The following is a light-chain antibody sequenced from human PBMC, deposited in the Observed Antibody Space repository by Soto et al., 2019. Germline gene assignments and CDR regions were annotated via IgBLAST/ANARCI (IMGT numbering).Light chain of an antibody. CDR2: GAS. Sequence: EIVLTQSPGTLSLSPGERVTLSCRASQSVSSNYLPWYQQKPGQAPSLLLYGASSRATGIPERFGGGGSETYFTLTISRLETEDFAVYYCQQHGSSPRTFGQGTKVEIK. J-gene: IGKJ1*01. CDR1: QSVSSNY. CDR3: QQHGSSPRT. V-gene: IGKV3-20*01.